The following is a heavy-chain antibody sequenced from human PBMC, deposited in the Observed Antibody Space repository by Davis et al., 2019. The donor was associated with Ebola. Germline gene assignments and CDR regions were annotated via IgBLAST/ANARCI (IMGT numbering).Heavy chain of an antibody. V-gene: IGHV3-21*01. D-gene: IGHD3-3*01. Sequence: PGGSLRLSCAASGFTFSRYTMNWVRQAPGKGLEWVSSISSSSSYIYYADSVKGRVTISRDNAKNSLYLQMNSLRAEDTAVYYCARDPTRTYYDFWSGSSDYYYGMDVWGQGTTVTVSS. CDR3: ARDPTRTYYDFWSGSSDYYYGMDV. J-gene: IGHJ6*02. CDR2: ISSSSSYI. CDR1: GFTFSRYT.